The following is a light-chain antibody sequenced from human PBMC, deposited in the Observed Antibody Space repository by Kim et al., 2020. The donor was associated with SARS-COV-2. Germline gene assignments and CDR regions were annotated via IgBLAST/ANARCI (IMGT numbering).Light chain of an antibody. Sequence: LSASMGDRVTITCRASQSVNPWLAWYQQKPGKAPKLLIYKTSSLESGVPSRFSGSGSGTEFTLTISSLQPDDFATYHCQQYHSGYTFGQGTKLEI. CDR2: KTS. CDR1: QSVNPW. CDR3: QQYHSGYT. J-gene: IGKJ2*01. V-gene: IGKV1-5*03.